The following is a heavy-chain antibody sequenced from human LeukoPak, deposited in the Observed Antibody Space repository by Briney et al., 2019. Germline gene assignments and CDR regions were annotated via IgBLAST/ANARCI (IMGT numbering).Heavy chain of an antibody. CDR3: ASAPLRGVSGYDYFGLPS. D-gene: IGHD5-12*01. V-gene: IGHV4-39*07. CDR2: IYYSGST. J-gene: IGHJ5*02. CDR1: GGSISSSSYY. Sequence: SSETLSLTCTVSGGSISSSSYYWGWIRQPPGKGLEWIGSIYYSGSTYYNPSLKSRVTISVDTSKNQFSLKLSSVTAADTAVYYCASAPLRGVSGYDYFGLPSWGQGTLVTVSS.